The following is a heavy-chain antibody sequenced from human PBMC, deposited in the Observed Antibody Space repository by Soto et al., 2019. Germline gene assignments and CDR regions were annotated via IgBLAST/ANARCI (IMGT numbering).Heavy chain of an antibody. CDR2: IIPIFGTE. J-gene: IGHJ4*02. Sequence: QVQLVQSGAEVKKPGSSVKVSCKASGGTFSSYSINWVRQDPGQGLEWMGEIIPIFGTENYAQKFQGRVTITADACTSTASMELSSLRSDDTAVYYCARDGGRHSGGIDYWVQGTLVTVSS. CDR3: ARDGGRHSGGIDY. D-gene: IGHD1-26*01. V-gene: IGHV1-69*01. CDR1: GGTFSSYS.